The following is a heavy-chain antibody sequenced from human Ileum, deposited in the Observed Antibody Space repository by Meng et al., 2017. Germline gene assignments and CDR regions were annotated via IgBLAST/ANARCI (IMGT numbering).Heavy chain of an antibody. J-gene: IGHJ4*02. Sequence: QGQLVQSASWLKKPGASVKISCKTSGYAFPRYDLNWVRQAPGQGLEWMGRINADSGKPTYAQGFTGRFVFSLDPSASTAFLQINRLKAEDTALYYCARDFERDGHYIIDYWGQGTLVTVSS. V-gene: IGHV7-4-1*02. CDR2: INADSGKP. D-gene: IGHD5-24*01. CDR3: ARDFERDGHYIIDY. CDR1: GYAFPRYD.